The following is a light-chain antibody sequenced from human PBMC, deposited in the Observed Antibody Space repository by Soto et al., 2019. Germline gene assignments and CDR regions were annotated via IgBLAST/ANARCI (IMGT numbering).Light chain of an antibody. V-gene: IGKV1-5*03. Sequence: DLQMTQSPSTLSAFVGDRVTITCRASQSINDWLAWYQQKPGKAPNLLIYKASTLQSGVPSRFSGSGSGTEFTLTISSLQPDDFVTYYCQQYDNYPWTFGLGTKVEIK. CDR2: KAS. CDR1: QSINDW. J-gene: IGKJ1*01. CDR3: QQYDNYPWT.